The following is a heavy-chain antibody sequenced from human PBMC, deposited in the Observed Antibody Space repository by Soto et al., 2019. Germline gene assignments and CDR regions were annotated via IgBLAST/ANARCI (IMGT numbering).Heavy chain of an antibody. CDR3: ARARYYYDSSGYLSPGHFDY. D-gene: IGHD3-22*01. CDR2: IYYSGST. CDR1: GGSISSGGYY. J-gene: IGHJ4*02. V-gene: IGHV4-31*03. Sequence: TLSLTCTVSGGSISSGGYYWSWIRQHPGKGLEWIGYIYYSGSTYYNPSLKSRVTISVDTSKNQFSLKLSSVTAADTAVYYCARARYYYDSSGYLSPGHFDYWGQGTLVTVSS.